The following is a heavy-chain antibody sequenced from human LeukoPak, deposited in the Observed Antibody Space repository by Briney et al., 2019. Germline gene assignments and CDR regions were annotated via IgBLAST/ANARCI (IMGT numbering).Heavy chain of an antibody. CDR2: IDLSGGSH. CDR3: ARDVEGGTFDI. D-gene: IGHD3-16*01. CDR1: GFTFSRFW. V-gene: IGHV3-7*05. J-gene: IGHJ3*02. Sequence: GSLRLSCAASGFTFSRFWMNWVRQAPGRGLEWVANIDLSGGSHNHVDSVKGRFTISRNNAKNSLFLEMSSLRADDTAVYFCARDVEGGTFDIWGQGTTVTVSP.